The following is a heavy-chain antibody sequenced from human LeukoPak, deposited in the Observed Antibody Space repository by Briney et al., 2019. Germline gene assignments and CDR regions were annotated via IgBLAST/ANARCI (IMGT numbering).Heavy chain of an antibody. CDR1: GFTFSSYS. D-gene: IGHD3-10*01. CDR3: ARHPPSGY. Sequence: GGSLRLSCAASGFTFSSYSMNWVRQAPGKGLEWVSSIGSSSSYIYYADSVKGRFTISRDNAKNSLYLQMNGLRAEDTAVYYCARHPPSGYWGQGTLVTVSS. J-gene: IGHJ4*02. CDR2: IGSSSSYI. V-gene: IGHV3-21*01.